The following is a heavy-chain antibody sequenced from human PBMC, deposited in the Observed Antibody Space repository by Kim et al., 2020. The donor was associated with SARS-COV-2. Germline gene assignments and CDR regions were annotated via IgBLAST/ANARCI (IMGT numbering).Heavy chain of an antibody. CDR2: ISYDGSNK. V-gene: IGHV3-30*04. J-gene: IGHJ4*02. CDR3: ARDAEWDQNPN. D-gene: IGHD1-26*01. Sequence: GGSLRLSCAASGFTFSSYAMHWVRQAPGKGLEWVAVISYDGSNKYYADSVKGRFTISRDNSKNTLYLQMNSLRAEDTAVYYCARDAEWDQNPNWGQGTLVTVSS. CDR1: GFTFSSYA.